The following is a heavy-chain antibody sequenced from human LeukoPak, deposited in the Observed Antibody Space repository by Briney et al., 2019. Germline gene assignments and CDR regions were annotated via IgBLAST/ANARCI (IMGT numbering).Heavy chain of an antibody. D-gene: IGHD4-11*01. V-gene: IGHV3-48*04. CDR3: ARECYSNYDRPDYFDY. Sequence: GGSLRLSCAASGFSFNIYSMDWVRQAPGKGLEWVSYISSTSRTIYYADSVKGRFTVSRDNDKNSLYLQMSSLRAGDTAVYYCARECYSNYDRPDYFDYWGEGTLVTVSS. CDR1: GFSFNIYS. J-gene: IGHJ4*02. CDR2: ISSTSRTI.